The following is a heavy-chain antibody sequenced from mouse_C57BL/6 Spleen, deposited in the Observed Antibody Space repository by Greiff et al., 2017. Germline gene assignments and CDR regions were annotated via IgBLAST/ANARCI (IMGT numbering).Heavy chain of an antibody. CDR1: GYAFSSYW. V-gene: IGHV1-80*01. J-gene: IGHJ4*01. Sequence: QVQLQQSGAELVKPGASVKISCKASGYAFSSYWMNWVKQRPGKGLEWIGRIYPGDGDTNYNGKFKGKATLTADKSSSTAYMQLSSLTSEDSAVYYCARRRRISDAMDYWGQGTSVTVSS. CDR2: IYPGDGDT. CDR3: ARRRRISDAMDY. D-gene: IGHD1-2*01.